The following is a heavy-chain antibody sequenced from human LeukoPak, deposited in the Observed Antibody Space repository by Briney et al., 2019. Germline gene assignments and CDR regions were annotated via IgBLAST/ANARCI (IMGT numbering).Heavy chain of an antibody. D-gene: IGHD3-10*01. V-gene: IGHV3-7*01. CDR3: TRDPGTLVRGVVTKVHYYYMDV. CDR2: IKQDGSEK. J-gene: IGHJ6*03. CDR1: GFTFSSYW. Sequence: GGSLRLSCAASGFTFSSYWMSWVRQAPGKGLEWVANIKQDGSEKYYVDSVKGRFTIPRDNAKNSLYLQMNSLTAEDTAVYYCTRDPGTLVRGVVTKVHYYYMDVWGKGTTVTISS.